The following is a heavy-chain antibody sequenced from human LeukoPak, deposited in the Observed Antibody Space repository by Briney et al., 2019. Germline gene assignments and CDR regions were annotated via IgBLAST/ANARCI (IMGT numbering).Heavy chain of an antibody. J-gene: IGHJ5*02. D-gene: IGHD3-10*01. CDR3: VRDGYYGSGSPGWFGP. Sequence: SETLSLTCTVSGYSINSAFYWGWIRVPPGKGLEWIGSVFHRGTTYYNSSLKSRVNISIDTSKNQFSLKLNSLTAEDTAMYYCVRDGYYGSGSPGWFGPRGPGTLVIVSA. V-gene: IGHV4-38-2*02. CDR1: GYSINSAFY. CDR2: VFHRGTT.